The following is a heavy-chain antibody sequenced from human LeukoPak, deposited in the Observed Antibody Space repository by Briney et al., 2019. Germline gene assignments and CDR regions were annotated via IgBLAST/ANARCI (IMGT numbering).Heavy chain of an antibody. D-gene: IGHD2-2*02. CDR1: GYTFTSYG. CDR3: ARRVYCSSTSCYTNKTVGFDY. CDR2: ISAYNGNT. V-gene: IGHV1-18*01. Sequence: ASVKVSCKASGYTFTSYGISWVRQAPGQGLEWMGWISAYNGNTNYAQKLQGRVTMTTDTSTSTAYMELRSLRSDDTAVYYCARRVYCSSTSCYTNKTVGFDYWGQGTLVTVSS. J-gene: IGHJ4*02.